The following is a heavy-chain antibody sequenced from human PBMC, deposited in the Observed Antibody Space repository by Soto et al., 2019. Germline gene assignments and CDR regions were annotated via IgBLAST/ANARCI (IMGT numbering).Heavy chain of an antibody. J-gene: IGHJ5*02. CDR1: GYTFTSYG. Sequence: QVQLVQSGAEVKKPGASVKVSCKASGYTFTSYGISWGRQAPGQGREGVGWISAYTGNTNYTQKLQGRVTMTTDKATSAAYMKPRSRRSNDTAVYYCARGGAGMAAAGTLYDWFDTWGQGTLVAVAS. CDR3: ARGGAGMAAAGTLYDWFDT. D-gene: IGHD6-13*01. V-gene: IGHV1-18*01. CDR2: ISAYTGNT.